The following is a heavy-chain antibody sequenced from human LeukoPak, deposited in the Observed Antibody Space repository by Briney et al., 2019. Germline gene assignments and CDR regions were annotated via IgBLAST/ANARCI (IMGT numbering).Heavy chain of an antibody. CDR1: GDRVSTNTAA. CDR2: TYYRSKLYN. Sequence: SQTLSLTCAISGDRVSTNTAAWSWIRQSPSRGLEWLGRTYYRSKLYNYYAGSVKSRIIFNPDTSKQQFSLQLNSVTPEDTAVYYCAREKVVIAATHYYGMHVWGQGTPVTVSS. J-gene: IGHJ6*02. V-gene: IGHV6-1*01. CDR3: AREKVVIAATHYYGMHV. D-gene: IGHD2-15*01.